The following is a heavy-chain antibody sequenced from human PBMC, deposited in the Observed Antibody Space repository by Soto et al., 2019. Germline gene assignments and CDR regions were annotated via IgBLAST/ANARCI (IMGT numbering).Heavy chain of an antibody. CDR1: GGTFNNYT. CDR2: IIPVFGTT. Sequence: GASVKVSCKASGGTFNNYTISWLRQAPGQGLECMGGIIPVFGTTNYEQKFQGRVTITADGSTSTAYMELSSLRSADTAVYYCATSSPYIFLRTTARNQYYYAMDVCGQGTTVTVSS. D-gene: IGHD1-1*01. V-gene: IGHV1-69*13. J-gene: IGHJ6*02. CDR3: ATSSPYIFLRTTARNQYYYAMDV.